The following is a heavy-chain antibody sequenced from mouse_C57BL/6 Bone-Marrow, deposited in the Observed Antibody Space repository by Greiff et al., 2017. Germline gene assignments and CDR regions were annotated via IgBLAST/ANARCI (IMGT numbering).Heavy chain of an antibody. V-gene: IGHV1-19*01. D-gene: IGHD2-2*01. CDR2: INPYNGGT. CDR1: GYTFTDYY. J-gene: IGHJ2*01. CDR3: ARYRLRRRGYFDY. Sequence: EVQLQQSGPVLVKPGASVKMSCKASGYTFTDYYMNWVKQSHGKSLEWIGVINPYNGGTSYNQKFKGKATLTVDKSSSTAYMELNSLTSEDSAVYYCARYRLRRRGYFDYWGQGTTLTVSS.